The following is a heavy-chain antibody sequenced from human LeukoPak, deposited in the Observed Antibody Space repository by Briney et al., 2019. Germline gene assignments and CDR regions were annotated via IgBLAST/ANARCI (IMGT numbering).Heavy chain of an antibody. D-gene: IGHD6-13*01. J-gene: IGHJ4*01. Sequence: PGGSLRLSCAASGFTFNNYAMSWVRQAPGKGLEWVSGISASGGSTYYADSVKGRFTISRDNSKNTLYLQVNSLRAEDTAVYYCAKKTSAWYHGFDCWGQETLVTVSS. CDR2: ISASGGST. V-gene: IGHV3-23*01. CDR3: AKKTSAWYHGFDC. CDR1: GFTFNNYA.